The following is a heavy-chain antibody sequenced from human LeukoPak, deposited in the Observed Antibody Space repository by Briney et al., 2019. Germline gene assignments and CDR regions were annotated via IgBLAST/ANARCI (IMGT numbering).Heavy chain of an antibody. J-gene: IGHJ6*03. CDR3: ARLRDYYYYYMDV. V-gene: IGHV4-39*01. Sequence: SETLSLTCTVSGGSISSSNNYWGWIRQPPGKGLEWIGSIYYSGSTYYNSSLKSRVTISVDTSNNQFSLKLSSVTAADTAVYYCARLRDYYYYYMDVWGKGTTVTISS. CDR1: GGSISSSNNY. CDR2: IYYSGST.